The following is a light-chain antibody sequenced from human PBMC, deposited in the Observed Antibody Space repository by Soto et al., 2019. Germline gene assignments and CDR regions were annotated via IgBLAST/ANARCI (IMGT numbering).Light chain of an antibody. V-gene: IGKV1-5*01. J-gene: IGKJ1*01. Sequence: DIQMTQSPSTLSASVGDRVTITCRASQSIDRWLAWYQQKPRKAPKLVIYDGSTLESGVPSRFSVSGSGTEFTLTITSLQPDDFATYYCQQYSTYSWTFGQGTKVDI. CDR2: DGS. CDR1: QSIDRW. CDR3: QQYSTYSWT.